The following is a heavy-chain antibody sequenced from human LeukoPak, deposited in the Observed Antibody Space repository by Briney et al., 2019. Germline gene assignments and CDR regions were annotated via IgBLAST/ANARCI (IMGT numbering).Heavy chain of an antibody. Sequence: PGGSLRLSCAASGFTFSSYAMSWVRQAPGKGLEWVAVISYDGSNKYYADSVKGRFTISRDNSKNTLYLQMNSLRAEDTAVYYCARDLGGYDSYWGQGTLVTVSS. CDR1: GFTFSSYA. V-gene: IGHV3-30-3*01. D-gene: IGHD5-12*01. CDR2: ISYDGSNK. CDR3: ARDLGGYDSY. J-gene: IGHJ4*02.